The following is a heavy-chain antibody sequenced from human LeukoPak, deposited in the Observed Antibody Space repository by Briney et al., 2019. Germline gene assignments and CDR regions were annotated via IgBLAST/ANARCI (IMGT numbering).Heavy chain of an antibody. J-gene: IGHJ4*02. V-gene: IGHV4-34*01. CDR2: INHSEST. CDR3: ARRPYTGSYSSYIDY. D-gene: IGHD1-26*01. CDR1: GGSFSGYY. Sequence: SETLSLTCAVYGGSFSGYYRTWIRQPPGKGLEWIGEINHSESTNYNASLKSRVTISVDTSKNQFSLKLTSVTAADTAMYYCARRPYTGSYSSYIDYWGQGTLVTVSS.